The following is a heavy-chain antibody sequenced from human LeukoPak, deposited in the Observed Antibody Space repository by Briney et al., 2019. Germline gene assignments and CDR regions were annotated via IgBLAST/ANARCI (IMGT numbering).Heavy chain of an antibody. Sequence: GGSLRLSCTASGFSFSNYAMSWVRQAPARGPEWVSSLRGNGETFYADSVKGRCTLSRDDSRNTVYLQLNDLRAEDTAIYYCAKASWVSYADAVWWGQGTQVTVSS. V-gene: IGHV3-23*01. CDR3: AKASWVSYADAVW. J-gene: IGHJ4*02. D-gene: IGHD3-16*01. CDR1: GFSFSNYA. CDR2: LRGNGET.